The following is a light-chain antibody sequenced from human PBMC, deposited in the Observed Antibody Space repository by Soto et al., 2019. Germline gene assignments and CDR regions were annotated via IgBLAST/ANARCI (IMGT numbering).Light chain of an antibody. V-gene: IGKV3-20*01. Sequence: EIVLTQSPGILSLSPGERATLSCRASQSVNTSLLAWYQQKPGQAPRLLIYDASNRATGIPDRFSGSGSGTDFTLTISRLEPEDFAIYFCQQYGNSPVTFGQGTRVEI. CDR1: QSVNTSL. CDR2: DAS. J-gene: IGKJ1*01. CDR3: QQYGNSPVT.